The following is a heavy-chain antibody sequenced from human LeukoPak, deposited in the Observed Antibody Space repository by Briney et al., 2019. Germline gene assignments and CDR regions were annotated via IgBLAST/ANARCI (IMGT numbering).Heavy chain of an antibody. CDR3: ARGYCSGGSCYLVENWFDF. D-gene: IGHD2-15*01. V-gene: IGHV1-2*06. J-gene: IGHJ5*01. CDR2: INPKSGDT. Sequence: GGSVKVSCQASGYTFSHYYMYWLRQAPGAGLEWMARINPKSGDTNYAQNFQGRVTMTRDTSMNTDDTELSRLKFDDPAVYFLARGYCSGGSCYLVENWFDFWGQGTLVTVSS. CDR1: GYTFSHYY.